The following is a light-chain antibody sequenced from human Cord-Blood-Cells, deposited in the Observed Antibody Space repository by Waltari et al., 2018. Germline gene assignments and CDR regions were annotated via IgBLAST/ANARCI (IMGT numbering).Light chain of an antibody. CDR1: SSDVGSYNL. V-gene: IGLV2-23*01. J-gene: IGLJ3*02. CDR2: EGS. Sequence: QSALTQPASVSGSPGQPITISCTGTSSDVGSYNLVPWYQQHPGKAPKLMIYEGSKRPSGVSNRFSGSKSGNTASLTISGLQAEDEADYYCCSYAGSSTVFGGGTKLTVL. CDR3: CSYAGSSTV.